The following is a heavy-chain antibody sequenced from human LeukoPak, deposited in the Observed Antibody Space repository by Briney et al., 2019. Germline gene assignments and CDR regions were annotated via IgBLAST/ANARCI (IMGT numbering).Heavy chain of an antibody. CDR3: ASEYSSETIDY. CDR1: GASISSSSYD. Sequence: SETLSLTYTVSGASISSSSYDWGWIHQPPGKGLEWIGSIYYSGSTYYNPSLKSRVTISVDTSKNQFSLKLSSVAAADTAVYYCASEYSSETIDYWGQGTLVTVSS. J-gene: IGHJ4*02. CDR2: IYYSGST. D-gene: IGHD6-6*01. V-gene: IGHV4-39*01.